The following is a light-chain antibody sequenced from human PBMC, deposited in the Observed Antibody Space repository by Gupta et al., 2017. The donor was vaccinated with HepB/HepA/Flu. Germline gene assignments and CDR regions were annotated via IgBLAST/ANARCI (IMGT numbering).Light chain of an antibody. CDR1: SSDVGFYNY. CDR3: SSYGGSNNLV. V-gene: IGLV2-8*01. J-gene: IGLJ2*01. CDR2: EVS. Sequence: QSALTQPPSASGSPGQSVTISCTGTSSDVGFYNYVSWYQQHPGKAPKLMIYEVSKRPSGVPDRFSGSKSGNTASLTASGLQAEDEADYYCSSYGGSNNLVFGGGTKLTVL.